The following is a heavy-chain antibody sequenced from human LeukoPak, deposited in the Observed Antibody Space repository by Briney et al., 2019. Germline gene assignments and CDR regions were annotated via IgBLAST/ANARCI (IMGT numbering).Heavy chain of an antibody. J-gene: IGHJ4*02. CDR2: IYPGDSDT. CDR1: GYSFTSYW. CDR3: ARLSGYYDILTGYYLPYYFDY. Sequence: KPGESLKISCKGSGYSFTSYWIGWVRQMPGKGLEWMGIIYPGDSDTRYSPSFQGQVTISADKSISTAYLQWSSLKASDTAMYYCARLSGYYDILTGYYLPYYFDYWGQGTLVTVSS. V-gene: IGHV5-51*01. D-gene: IGHD3-9*01.